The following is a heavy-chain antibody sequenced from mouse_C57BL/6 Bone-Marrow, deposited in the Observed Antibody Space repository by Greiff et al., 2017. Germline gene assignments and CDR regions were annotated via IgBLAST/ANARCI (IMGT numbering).Heavy chain of an antibody. CDR2: IDPENGDT. J-gene: IGHJ2*01. D-gene: IGHD1-1*01. CDR1: GFNIKDDY. CDR3: TTGYYGSNYSY. Sequence: EVKLMESGAELVRPGASVKLSCTASGFNIKDDYMHWVKQRPEQGLEWIGWIDPENGDTEYASKFQGKATITADTSSTPAYQQLSSLTTEDTAVYYCTTGYYGSNYSYWGQGTTLTVSS. V-gene: IGHV14-4*01.